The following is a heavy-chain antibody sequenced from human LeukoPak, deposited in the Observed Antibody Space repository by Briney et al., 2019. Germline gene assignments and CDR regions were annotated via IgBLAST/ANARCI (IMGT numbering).Heavy chain of an antibody. CDR1: GGSISSYY. CDR2: IYYSGST. CDR3: ARGDYGGSDY. J-gene: IGHJ4*02. Sequence: PSETLSLTCTVSGGSISSYYWSWIRQPPGKGLEWIGYIYYSGSTNYNPSLKSRVTISVDTSKNQFSLKLSSVTAADTAVYSCARGDYGGSDYWGQGTLVTVSS. V-gene: IGHV4-59*01. D-gene: IGHD4-23*01.